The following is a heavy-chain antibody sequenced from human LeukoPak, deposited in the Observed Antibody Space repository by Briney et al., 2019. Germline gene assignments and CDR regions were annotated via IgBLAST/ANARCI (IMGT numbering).Heavy chain of an antibody. Sequence: GGSLRLSCAASGFTFSGSAMHWVRQASGKGLEWVGRIRSKANSYATAYAASVKGRFTISRDDSKNTAYLQMNSLKTEDTAVYYCTSFNYYASSGEGYWGQGTLVTVSS. CDR3: TSFNYYASSGEGY. CDR2: IRSKANSYAT. CDR1: GFTFSGSA. V-gene: IGHV3-73*01. D-gene: IGHD3-22*01. J-gene: IGHJ4*02.